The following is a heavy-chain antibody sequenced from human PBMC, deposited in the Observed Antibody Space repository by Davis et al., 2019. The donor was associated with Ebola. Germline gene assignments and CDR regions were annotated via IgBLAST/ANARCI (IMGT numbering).Heavy chain of an antibody. CDR2: ISAYNGNT. CDR1: GYTFTSYG. D-gene: IGHD2-15*01. V-gene: IGHV1-18*01. Sequence: ASVKVSCKASGYTFTSYGITWVRQAPGQGLEWMGWISAYNGNTNYAQKLQGRVTMTTDTSTSTAYMELRSLRSDDTAMYYCARARLFYCSGGSCYSGGWFDPWGQGTLVTVSS. CDR3: ARARLFYCSGGSCYSGGWFDP. J-gene: IGHJ5*02.